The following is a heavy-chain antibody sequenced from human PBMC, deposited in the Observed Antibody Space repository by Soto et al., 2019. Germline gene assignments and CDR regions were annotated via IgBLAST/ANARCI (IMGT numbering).Heavy chain of an antibody. V-gene: IGHV3-64*01. CDR3: VRRVSGNYDY. Sequence: EVQLAESGGGMVQPGGSLRLSCVASGFTFSSYDMHWIRQAPGKGLEYVSSISSNGGTTYYGNSVKGRFTISRDNSKNTLYLQMGSLRDEDRAVYYCVRRVSGNYDYWGQGTLVTVSS. J-gene: IGHJ4*02. CDR1: GFTFSSYD. CDR2: ISSNGGTT. D-gene: IGHD1-7*01.